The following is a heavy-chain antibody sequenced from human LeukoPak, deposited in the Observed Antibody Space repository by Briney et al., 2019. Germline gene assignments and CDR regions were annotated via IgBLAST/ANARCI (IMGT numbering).Heavy chain of an antibody. D-gene: IGHD6-19*01. J-gene: IGHJ4*02. CDR1: GGSISSYY. CDR3: ARSPGYSSGWTVYYFDY. Sequence: SETLSLTCTVSGGSISSYYWSWIRQPAGKGLEWIGRIYTSGSTNYNPSLKSRVTMSVDTSKNQFSLKLSSVTAADTAVYYCARSPGYSSGWTVYYFDYWGQGTLVTVSS. V-gene: IGHV4-4*07. CDR2: IYTSGST.